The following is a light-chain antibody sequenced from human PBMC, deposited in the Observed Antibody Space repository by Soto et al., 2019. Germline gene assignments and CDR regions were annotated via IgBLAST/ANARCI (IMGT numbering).Light chain of an antibody. J-gene: IGKJ1*01. CDR1: PRISSN. V-gene: IGKV3-15*01. Sequence: VVMPQSPATLSVSPGERATLSCMASPRISSNLAWYQQRRGQAPRLLIYGSSTSAPGIPARFSGSGSETEFTLTISSLQSEDFAVYDCQHYNNWPPWTFGQGTKVEIK. CDR3: QHYNNWPPWT. CDR2: GSS.